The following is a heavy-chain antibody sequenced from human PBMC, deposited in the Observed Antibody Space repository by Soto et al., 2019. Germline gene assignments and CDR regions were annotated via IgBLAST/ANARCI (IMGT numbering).Heavy chain of an antibody. D-gene: IGHD1-26*01. CDR1: GGSISSSNW. J-gene: IGHJ6*02. V-gene: IGHV4-4*02. CDR3: ARDRAELPYYYYGMDV. Sequence: QVQLQESGPGLVKPSGTLSLTCAVSGGSISSSNWWSWVGQPPGKGLEGIGEIYHSGSTNYNPSLKSRVTISVDKSKNQFSLKLSSVTAADTAVYYCARDRAELPYYYYGMDVWGQGTTVTVSS. CDR2: IYHSGST.